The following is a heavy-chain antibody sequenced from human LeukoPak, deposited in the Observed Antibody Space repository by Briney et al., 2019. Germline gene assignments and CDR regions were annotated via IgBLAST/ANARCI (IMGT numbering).Heavy chain of an antibody. J-gene: IGHJ5*02. V-gene: IGHV4-34*01. CDR3: ARARRYVAAKYNWFDP. D-gene: IGHD1-1*01. CDR2: INHSGRT. Sequence: LETPCLTCAVYGGSFSGYYWSWIRHPPGKGLEWIGEINHSGRTTYNPPLESRVNKLVDTSKSQFALKLSSVTAADTAVYYCARARRYVAAKYNWFDPWGQGTL. CDR1: GGSFSGYY.